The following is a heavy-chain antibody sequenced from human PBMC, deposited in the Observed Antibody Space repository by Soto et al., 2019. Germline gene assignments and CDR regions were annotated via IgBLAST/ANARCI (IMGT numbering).Heavy chain of an antibody. CDR1: GGSISSYY. CDR3: ARWTSCFDY. J-gene: IGHJ4*02. V-gene: IGHV4-59*01. CDR2: IYYSGST. D-gene: IGHD2-2*01. Sequence: SETLSLTCTVSGGSISSYYWSWIRQPPGKGLEWIGYIYYSGSTNYNPSLKSRVTISVDTSKNQFSLKLSSVTAADTAVYYCARWTSCFDYWGQGTLVTVSS.